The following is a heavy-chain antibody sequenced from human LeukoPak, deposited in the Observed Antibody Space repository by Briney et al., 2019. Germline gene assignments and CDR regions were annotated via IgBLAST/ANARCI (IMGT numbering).Heavy chain of an antibody. Sequence: GGSLRLSCAASGFTFSSYAMHWVRQAPGKGLEWVAVISYDGSNKYYADSVKGRFTTSRDNSKNTLYLQMNSLRAEDTAVYYCAGDATVTPLYWGQGTLVTVSS. CDR2: ISYDGSNK. CDR3: AGDATVTPLY. CDR1: GFTFSSYA. D-gene: IGHD4-17*01. V-gene: IGHV3-30-3*01. J-gene: IGHJ4*02.